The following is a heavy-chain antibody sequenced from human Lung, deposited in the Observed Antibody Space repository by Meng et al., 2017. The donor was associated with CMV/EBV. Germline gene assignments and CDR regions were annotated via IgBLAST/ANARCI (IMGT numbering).Heavy chain of an antibody. D-gene: IGHD5-24*01. CDR2: IYPRGIT. J-gene: IGHJ1*01. CDR1: GRSNSSYY. CDR3: ARGSRDEAFQH. Sequence: QMQLQDAGRRLLKPPGTLARTCTVSGRSNSSYYGSCIRQPAGKGLEWIGRIYPRGITNYNPSLKSRVTMSVDTSKNQFSLKLSSVTAADTAVYYCARGSRDEAFQHWGQGTLVTVSS. V-gene: IGHV4-4*07.